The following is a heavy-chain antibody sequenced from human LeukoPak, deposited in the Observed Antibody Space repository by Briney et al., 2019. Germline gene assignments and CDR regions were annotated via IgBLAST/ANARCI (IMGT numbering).Heavy chain of an antibody. CDR2: MNPNSGNT. V-gene: IGHV1-8*01. CDR3: ARGLQWLEAFDY. J-gene: IGHJ4*02. Sequence: ASVKVSCKASGYTFTSYDINWVRQATGQGLEWMGWMNPNSGNTGYAQKFQGRVTMTRNTSISTAYMELSSLRSDDTAVYYCARGLQWLEAFDYWGLGTLVTVSS. D-gene: IGHD6-19*01. CDR1: GYTFTSYD.